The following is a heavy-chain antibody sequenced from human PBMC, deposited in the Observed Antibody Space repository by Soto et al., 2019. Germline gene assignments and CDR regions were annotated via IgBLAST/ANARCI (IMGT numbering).Heavy chain of an antibody. CDR2: ISYDGSNK. CDR3: AKDPGRYYDSSALLTDYYYGXXX. CDR1: GFTFSSYG. V-gene: IGHV3-30*18. D-gene: IGHD3-22*01. Sequence: PGGSLRLSCAASGFTFSSYGMHWVRQAPGKGLEWVAVISYDGSNKYYADSVKGRFTISRDNSKNTLYLQMNSLRAEDTAVYYCAKDPGRYYDSSALLTDYYYGXXXWGQGTTVTVSS. J-gene: IGHJ6*02.